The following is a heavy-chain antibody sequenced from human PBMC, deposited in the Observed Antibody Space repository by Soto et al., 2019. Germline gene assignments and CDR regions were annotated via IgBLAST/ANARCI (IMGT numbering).Heavy chain of an antibody. J-gene: IGHJ4*02. CDR2: ISGSGGST. D-gene: IGHD4-17*01. CDR1: GFTFSSYA. Sequence: RGSLRLSCAASGFTFSSYAMSWVRQAPGKGLEWVSAISGSGGSTYYADSVKGRFTISRDNSKNTLYLQMNSLRAEDTAVYYCAKDNNYGDYIFDYWGQGTLVTVSS. CDR3: AKDNNYGDYIFDY. V-gene: IGHV3-23*01.